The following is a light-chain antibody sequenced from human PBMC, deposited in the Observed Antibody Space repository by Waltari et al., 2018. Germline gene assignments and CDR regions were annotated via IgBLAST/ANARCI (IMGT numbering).Light chain of an antibody. J-gene: IGLJ1*01. CDR2: DVS. CDR1: SSAVGGYNY. Sequence: QSALTQPRSVSGSPGPSVTISCTGTSSAVGGYNYVSWYQQHPGKAPKVMIYDVSQRPSGVPDRFSGSKSGNTASLTISGLQAEDEADYYCCSYAGSFTYVFGTGTKVTVL. CDR3: CSYAGSFTYV. V-gene: IGLV2-11*01.